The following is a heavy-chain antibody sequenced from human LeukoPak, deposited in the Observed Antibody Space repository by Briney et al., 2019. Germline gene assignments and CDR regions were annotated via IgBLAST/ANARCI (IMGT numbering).Heavy chain of an antibody. J-gene: IGHJ5*02. CDR1: GYSFTSYW. CDR3: ACSGGSRYNWFDP. V-gene: IGHV5-51*01. D-gene: IGHD2-15*01. CDR2: IYPGDSDT. Sequence: GESLKISCKGSGYSFTSYWIGWVRHMPGKGLEWMAIIYPGDSDTRYSPSFQGQVTISADKSISTAYLQWSSLKASDTAMYYCACSGGSRYNWFDPWGQGTLVTVSS.